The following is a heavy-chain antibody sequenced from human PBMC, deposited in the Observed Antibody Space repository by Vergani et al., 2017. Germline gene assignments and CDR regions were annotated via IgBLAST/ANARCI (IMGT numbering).Heavy chain of an antibody. D-gene: IGHD3-9*01. J-gene: IGHJ4*02. V-gene: IGHV4-38-2*01. CDR2: IYRTGRT. CDR1: GFSIDNGYY. Sequence: QVQLQESGPGLVKPSETLSLTCAVSGFSIDNGYYWDWIRQPPGKGLEWIGSIYRTGRTHFNPSLKSRVTISVDTSNNHFSLRLNSLTAADTAVYYCARRSGIVYDIFSGTQYFFGFWFQGTLVTVSS. CDR3: ARRSGIVYDIFSGTQYFFGF.